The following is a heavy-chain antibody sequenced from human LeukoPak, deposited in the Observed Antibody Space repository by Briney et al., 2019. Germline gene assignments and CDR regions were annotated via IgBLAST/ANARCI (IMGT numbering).Heavy chain of an antibody. J-gene: IGHJ5*02. CDR2: IYHSGGT. V-gene: IGHV4-4*02. D-gene: IGHD6-19*01. Sequence: SGTLSLTCAVSGGSISSSNWWSWVRQPPGKGLEWIGEIYHSGGTNYNPSLKSRVTISVDKSKNQFSLKLSSVTAADTAVYYCARDSSSGWYRGNWFDPWGQGTLVTVSS. CDR1: GGSISSSNW. CDR3: ARDSSSGWYRGNWFDP.